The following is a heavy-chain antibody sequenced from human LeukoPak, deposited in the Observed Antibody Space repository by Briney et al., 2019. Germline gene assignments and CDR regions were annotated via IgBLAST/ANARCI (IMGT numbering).Heavy chain of an antibody. V-gene: IGHV3-23*01. CDR3: AKDFYSLH. CDR1: GFTFDDYA. J-gene: IGHJ4*02. D-gene: IGHD2/OR15-2a*01. CDR2: ISGSGGST. Sequence: QPGRSLRLSCAASGFTFDDYAMHWVRQAPGKGLEWVSAISGSGGSTYYADSVKGRFTISRDNSKNTLYLQMNSLRAEDTAVYYCAKDFYSLHWGQGTLVTVSS.